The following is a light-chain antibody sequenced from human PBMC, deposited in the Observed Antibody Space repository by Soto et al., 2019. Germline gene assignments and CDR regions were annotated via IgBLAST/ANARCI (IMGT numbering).Light chain of an antibody. V-gene: IGKV1-5*03. Sequence: DIQMTQSPSTLSASVGDRVTITCRASQSVRSRLAWYQQKPGKAPKLLIYGASNLESGVPSRFSGSESGTEFTLTISSQQPDDLGTYYCHHDYGYPLTFGGGTKVEIK. J-gene: IGKJ4*01. CDR1: QSVRSR. CDR2: GAS. CDR3: HHDYGYPLT.